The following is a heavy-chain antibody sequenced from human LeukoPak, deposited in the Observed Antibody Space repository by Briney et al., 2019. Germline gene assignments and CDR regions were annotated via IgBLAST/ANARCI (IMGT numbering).Heavy chain of an antibody. CDR1: GGSISNYY. CDR3: ARDHGSGWYIH. J-gene: IGHJ4*02. Sequence: SETLSLTCTVSGGSISNYYWNWIRQPAGKGLEWIGRISGSGTNNYNPSLKSRLTMSIDTSKNQFSLKLTSVTAADTAVYYCARDHGSGWYIHWGQGTLVTVSS. CDR2: ISGSGTN. D-gene: IGHD6-19*01. V-gene: IGHV4-4*07.